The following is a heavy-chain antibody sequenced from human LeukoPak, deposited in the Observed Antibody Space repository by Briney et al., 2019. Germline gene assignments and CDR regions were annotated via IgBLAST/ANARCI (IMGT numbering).Heavy chain of an antibody. CDR2: ISSSGGTI. CDR3: ARSTELSDPYFYYGIEV. V-gene: IGHV3-48*03. J-gene: IGHJ6*02. D-gene: IGHD1-26*01. Sequence: GGSLRLSCAASGFSFRSFEMSWVRQAPGKGLECISYISSSGGTIYHADSVKGRFTISRDNANNSLYLQMNSLRAEDTAVYYCARSTELSDPYFYYGIEVWCQGTTVTVSS. CDR1: GFSFRSFE.